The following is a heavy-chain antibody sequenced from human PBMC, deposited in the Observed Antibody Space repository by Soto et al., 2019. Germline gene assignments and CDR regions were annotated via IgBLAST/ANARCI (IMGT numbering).Heavy chain of an antibody. D-gene: IGHD6-13*01. J-gene: IGHJ4*02. CDR3: VKGVAAAGTYY. CDR2: ISGSSGST. V-gene: IGHV3-23*01. CDR1: GFTFSSYA. Sequence: EVQLLESGGGLVQPGGSLRLSCAASGFTFSSYAMSWVRQAPGKGLEWVSAISGSSGSTYYADSVKGRFTISRDNSKNTLYLQMNSLRAEDTAVYYCVKGVAAAGTYYWGQGTLVTVSS.